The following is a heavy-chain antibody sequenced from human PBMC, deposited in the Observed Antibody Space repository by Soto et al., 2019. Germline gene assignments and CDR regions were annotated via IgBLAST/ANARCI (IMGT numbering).Heavy chain of an antibody. J-gene: IGHJ4*02. CDR2: IGGSGRTT. CDR3: AKSRYSDSSGDFYDY. CDR1: AFTFNNYA. Sequence: VGSLRLSGAASAFTFNNYAMSWVRQAPGKGREWVSGIGGSGRTTYYADSVKGRFTISRDNSNNTLFLQMNSLRAEDTAVYYCAKSRYSDSSGDFYDYWGQGTLVTVSS. D-gene: IGHD3-22*01. V-gene: IGHV3-23*01.